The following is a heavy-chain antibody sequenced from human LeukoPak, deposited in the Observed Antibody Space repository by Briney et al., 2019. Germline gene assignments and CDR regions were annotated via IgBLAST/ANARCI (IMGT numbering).Heavy chain of an antibody. CDR1: GGSVSSGSYY. Sequence: ASETLSLTCTVSGGSVSSGSYYWSWIRHPPGKGLEWIGYMYSSGISSYNPSLKSRVTISIDTSKNQFSLKLRSATAADTAVYFCARGGNWLGPWGQGTLVTVSS. D-gene: IGHD2-15*01. V-gene: IGHV4-61*01. CDR2: MYSSGIS. J-gene: IGHJ5*02. CDR3: ARGGNWLGP.